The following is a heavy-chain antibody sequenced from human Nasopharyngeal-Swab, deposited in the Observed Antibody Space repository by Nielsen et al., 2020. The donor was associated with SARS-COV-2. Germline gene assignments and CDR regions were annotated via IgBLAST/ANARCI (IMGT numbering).Heavy chain of an antibody. J-gene: IGHJ4*02. CDR3: ARSTSSSWYRPLDY. CDR1: GFTFSDYY. D-gene: IGHD6-13*01. V-gene: IGHV3-11*03. CDR2: ISSSSSYT. Sequence: GGSLRLSCAASGFTFSDYYMSWIRQAPGKGLEWVSYISSSSSYTDYADSVKGRFTISRDNAKNSLYLQMDNLRAEDTAVYYCARSTSSSWYRPLDYWGRGTLV.